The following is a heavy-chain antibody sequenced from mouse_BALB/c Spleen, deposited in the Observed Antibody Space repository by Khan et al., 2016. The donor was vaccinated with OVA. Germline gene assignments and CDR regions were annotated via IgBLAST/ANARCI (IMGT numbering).Heavy chain of an antibody. CDR1: GYSFTSHT. Sequence: QVQLQQSGAELARPGASVKMSCKASGYSFTSHTMHWVKQRPGQGLEWIGYINPRSGYTNYNQKFNDKATLTADKSSSKAYMQLSSLTSEDSAVYYCARRTTGYALDYWGQGTSVTVSS. CDR3: ARRTTGYALDY. CDR2: INPRSGYT. V-gene: IGHV1-4*01. D-gene: IGHD2-14*01. J-gene: IGHJ4*01.